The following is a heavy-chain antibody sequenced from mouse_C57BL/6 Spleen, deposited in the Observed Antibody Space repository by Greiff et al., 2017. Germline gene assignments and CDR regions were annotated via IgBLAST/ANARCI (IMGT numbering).Heavy chain of an antibody. V-gene: IGHV2-2*01. CDR2: IWSGGST. D-gene: IGHD2-4*01. J-gene: IGHJ3*01. CDR1: GFSLTSYG. CDR3: ARNGDYDYRAWFAY. Sequence: VQLQQSGPGLVQPSPSLSITCTVSGFSLTSYGVHWVRQSPGKGLEWLGVIWSGGSTDYNAAFISRLSISKDNSKSQVFFKMNRLQADDTAIYYGARNGDYDYRAWFAYWGQGTLVTVSA.